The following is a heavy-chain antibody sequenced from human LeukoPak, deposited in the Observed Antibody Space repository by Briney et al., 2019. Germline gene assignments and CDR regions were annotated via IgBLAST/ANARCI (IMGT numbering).Heavy chain of an antibody. Sequence: SETLSLTCTVSGGSTSSYYWSWIRQPPGKGLEWIGYIYHSGSTYYNPSLKSRVTISVDRSKNQFSLKLSSVTAADTAVYYCARAVVVPAAGGNWFDPWGQGTLVTVSS. CDR2: IYHSGST. J-gene: IGHJ5*02. V-gene: IGHV4-59*12. CDR3: ARAVVVPAAGGNWFDP. CDR1: GGSTSSYY. D-gene: IGHD2-2*01.